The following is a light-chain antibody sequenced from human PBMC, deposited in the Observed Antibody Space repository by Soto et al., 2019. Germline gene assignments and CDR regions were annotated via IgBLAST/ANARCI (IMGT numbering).Light chain of an antibody. Sequence: QSVLTQPPSASGTPGQRGTISCSGSSSNIGSNTVYWYQQLPGTAPKLLFYSNNQRPSGVPDRFSGSKSGTSASLAISGLQSEDEDDYYCAAWDDSLNGYVFGTVTKVTV. CDR2: SNN. CDR1: SSNIGSNT. V-gene: IGLV1-44*01. J-gene: IGLJ1*01. CDR3: AAWDDSLNGYV.